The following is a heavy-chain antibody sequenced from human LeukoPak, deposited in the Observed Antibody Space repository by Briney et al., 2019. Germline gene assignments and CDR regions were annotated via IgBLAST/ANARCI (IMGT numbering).Heavy chain of an antibody. CDR1: GFTVSSNY. V-gene: IGHV3-53*01. D-gene: IGHD3-10*01. Sequence: GGSLRLSCAASGFTVSSNYMSWVRQAPGKGLEWVSVIYSGGSTYYADSVKGRFTISRDNSKNTLYLQMNSLRAEDTAVYYCAREAMVRGVRGNYYYYYMDVWGKGTTVTISS. J-gene: IGHJ6*03. CDR3: AREAMVRGVRGNYYYYYMDV. CDR2: IYSGGST.